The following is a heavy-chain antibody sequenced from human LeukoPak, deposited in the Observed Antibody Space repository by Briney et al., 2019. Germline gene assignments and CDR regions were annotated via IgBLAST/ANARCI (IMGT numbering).Heavy chain of an antibody. CDR2: ISHSSNYK. CDR1: DLTFSGYI. Sequence: GASLRLSCEASDLTFSGYIMNWVRLAPGRGLEWVSSISHSSNYKYYADSVKGRFTISRDNAMNSLYLQMNRLRAEDTAVYYCARGLRSCNSASCHPTWFDPWGQGALVTVSS. J-gene: IGHJ5*02. V-gene: IGHV3-21*01. CDR3: ARGLRSCNSASCHPTWFDP. D-gene: IGHD2-2*01.